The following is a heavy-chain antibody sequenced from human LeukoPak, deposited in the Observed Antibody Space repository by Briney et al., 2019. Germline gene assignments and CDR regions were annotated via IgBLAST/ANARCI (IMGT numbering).Heavy chain of an antibody. J-gene: IGHJ4*02. D-gene: IGHD3-16*02. V-gene: IGHV4-38-2*02. CDR1: NYSISTDYY. CDR2: MYHSGST. CDR3: ARYDVWGSYRAFDY. Sequence: SETLSLTCTVSNYSISTDYYWGWIRQPPGKGLEWIGTMYHSGSTYYNPSLKSRVTISVDTSKNQFSLKLSSVTAADTAVYYCARYDVWGSYRAFDYWGQGTLVTVSS.